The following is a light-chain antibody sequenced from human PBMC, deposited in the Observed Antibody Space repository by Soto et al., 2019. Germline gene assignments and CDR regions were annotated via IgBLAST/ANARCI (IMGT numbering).Light chain of an antibody. CDR1: GSDVAGYNY. CDR3: CSYGVTYNLI. Sequence: QSALTQPRSVSGSPGQSVTISCTGTGSDVAGYNYVSWYQQHPGKAPKLMIYDVTKRPSGVPDRFSGSKSGNTASLTISGLQAEDEADYYCCSYGVTYNLIFGGGTKLTVL. V-gene: IGLV2-11*01. CDR2: DVT. J-gene: IGLJ2*01.